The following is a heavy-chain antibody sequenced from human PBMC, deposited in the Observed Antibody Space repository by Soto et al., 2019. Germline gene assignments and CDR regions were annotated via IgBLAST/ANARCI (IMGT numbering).Heavy chain of an antibody. CDR3: ARGGGPNRTSGYSGYDHSSGWPLIFY. V-gene: IGHV3-30-3*01. CDR1: GFNFSSYS. J-gene: IGHJ4*02. D-gene: IGHD5-12*01. CDR2: ISYDGSNK. Sequence: PGGSMRLSCAASGFNFSSYSVHWVRQAPGKGLEWVAVISYDGSNKYYADSVKGRFTISRDNSKNTLYLQMNSLRAEDTAVYYCARGGGPNRTSGYSGYDHSSGWPLIFYWGQGTLVTVSS.